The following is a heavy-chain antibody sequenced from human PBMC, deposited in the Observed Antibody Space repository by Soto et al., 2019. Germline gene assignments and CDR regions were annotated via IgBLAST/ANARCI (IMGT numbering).Heavy chain of an antibody. V-gene: IGHV3-11*01. CDR3: ATYGVCYTSNWSFSCAFDI. CDR1: GFTFSDYY. J-gene: IGHJ3*02. CDR2: ISSSGSTI. Sequence: GGSLRLSCAASGFTFSDYYMSWIRQAPGKGLEWVSYISSSGSTIHYADSVKGRFTISRDNAKNSLYLQMNSLRAEDTAVYYCATYGVCYTSNWSFSCAFDIWGQGTMVTVSS. D-gene: IGHD2-8*01.